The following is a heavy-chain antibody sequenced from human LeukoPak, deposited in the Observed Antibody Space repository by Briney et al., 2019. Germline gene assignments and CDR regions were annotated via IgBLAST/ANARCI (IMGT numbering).Heavy chain of an antibody. CDR1: SHTFTGYY. CDR2: INPNNGGT. Sequence: PGASVKVSCKASSHTFTGYYMHWVRQAPGQGLEWMGWINPNNGGTNYAQKSRGRVTMTSDTSISTAYMQLSSLISDDTAVYYCASPDYYGSGSYQFDPWGQGTLVIVSS. CDR3: ASPDYYGSGSYQFDP. V-gene: IGHV1-2*02. D-gene: IGHD3-10*01. J-gene: IGHJ5*02.